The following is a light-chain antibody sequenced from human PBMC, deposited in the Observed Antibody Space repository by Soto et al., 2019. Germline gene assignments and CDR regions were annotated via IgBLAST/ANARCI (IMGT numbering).Light chain of an antibody. CDR3: AAWDDSLNGWV. J-gene: IGLJ3*02. Sequence: QAVVTQPPSVSGAPGQRVTISCTNIGADFDVLWYQQLPGTAPKLLIYSNNQRPSGVPDRFSGSKSGTSASLAISGLQSEDEADYYCAAWDDSLNGWVFGGGTKVTVL. CDR1: GADFD. CDR2: SNN. V-gene: IGLV1-44*01.